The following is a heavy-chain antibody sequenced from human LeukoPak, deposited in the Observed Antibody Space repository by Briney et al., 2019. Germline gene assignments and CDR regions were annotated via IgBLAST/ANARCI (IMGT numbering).Heavy chain of an antibody. CDR2: HYYSGRT. V-gene: IGHV4-39*01. CDR3: ARHRAGYHVDS. Sequence: PSQTLSLTCTVSGGSISNSDYYWGWIRQPPGKGLEWIGSHYYSGRTYYNPSLKSRVIISVDTSKNQFSLKLNSVTAADTAVYYCARHRAGYHVDSWGQGTLVTVSS. CDR1: GGSISNSDYY. J-gene: IGHJ4*02. D-gene: IGHD5-12*01.